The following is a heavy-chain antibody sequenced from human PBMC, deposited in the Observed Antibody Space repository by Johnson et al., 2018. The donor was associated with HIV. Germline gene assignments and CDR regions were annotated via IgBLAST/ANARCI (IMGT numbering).Heavy chain of an antibody. CDR2: ISYDGSNK. CDR3: AKHLGSDAFDV. CDR1: GFTFSSYA. V-gene: IGHV3-30*04. J-gene: IGHJ3*01. Sequence: QVQLVESGGGVVQPGRSLRLSCAASGFTFSSYAMHWVRQAPGKGLEWVAVISYDGSNKYYADSVKGRFTISRDNSKNTVYLQMNTLRADDTAVYYCAKHLGSDAFDVWGQGTMVTVSS. D-gene: IGHD1-26*01.